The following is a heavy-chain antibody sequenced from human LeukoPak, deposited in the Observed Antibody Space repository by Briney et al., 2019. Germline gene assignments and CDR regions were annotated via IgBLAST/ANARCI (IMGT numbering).Heavy chain of an antibody. CDR2: IYHSGST. Sequence: PSETLSLTCAVSGYSISSGYYWGWIRQPPGKGLEWIGSIYHSGSTYYNPSLKSRVTISVDTSKNQFSLKLSSVTAADTAVYYCARFRSGWRGGLDYWGQGTLVTVSS. CDR3: ARFRSGWRGGLDY. CDR1: GYSISSGYY. J-gene: IGHJ4*02. D-gene: IGHD3-10*01. V-gene: IGHV4-38-2*01.